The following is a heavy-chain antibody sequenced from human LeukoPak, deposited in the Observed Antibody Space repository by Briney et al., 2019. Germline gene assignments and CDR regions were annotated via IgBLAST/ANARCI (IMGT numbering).Heavy chain of an antibody. CDR1: GFTFSSYS. J-gene: IGHJ6*03. V-gene: IGHV3-48*01. CDR2: ISSSSSTI. D-gene: IGHD1-26*01. Sequence: GGSLRLSCAASGFTFSSYSMNWVRQAPGKGLEWGSYISSSSSTIYYADSVKGRFTISRDNSKNTLYLQMNSLRGEDTAVYYCAKDGDTMSGTYYYDMDVWGKGTTVT. CDR3: AKDGDTMSGTYYYDMDV.